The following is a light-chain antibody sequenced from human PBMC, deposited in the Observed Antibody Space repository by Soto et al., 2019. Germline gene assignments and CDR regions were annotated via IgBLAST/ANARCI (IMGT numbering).Light chain of an antibody. CDR2: GAS. V-gene: IGKV3-15*01. CDR1: QSVSSN. Sequence: EIVMTQSPATLSVSPGERATLSCRASQSVSSNLAWYQQKPGQAPRLLIYGASTRATGIPARFSGSGSGTEFTLTISSLQLDDFAVYYCQQDNNWPPWTFGQGTKVESK. CDR3: QQDNNWPPWT. J-gene: IGKJ1*01.